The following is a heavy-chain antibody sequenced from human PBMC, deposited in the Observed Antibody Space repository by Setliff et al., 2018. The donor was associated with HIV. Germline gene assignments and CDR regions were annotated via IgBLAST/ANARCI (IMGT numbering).Heavy chain of an antibody. Sequence: GASVKVSCKASGYTFTAYYIHWVRQAPGQGLEWMGRIIPNSGGTNYAQKFQDRVTMTRDTSISTAYMELSRLRSDDTAVYYCAREMGRTVSTSGWFDPWGQGTLVTVSS. J-gene: IGHJ5*02. V-gene: IGHV1-2*06. D-gene: IGHD4-4*01. CDR1: GYTFTAYY. CDR3: AREMGRTVSTSGWFDP. CDR2: IIPNSGGT.